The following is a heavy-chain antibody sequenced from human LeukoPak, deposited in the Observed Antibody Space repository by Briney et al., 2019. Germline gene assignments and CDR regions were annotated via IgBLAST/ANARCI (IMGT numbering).Heavy chain of an antibody. J-gene: IGHJ6*02. CDR2: IYSGGST. CDR3: ARGRPPNYGDYALYYYYYGMDV. V-gene: IGHV3-53*01. CDR1: GFTFSSYA. Sequence: PGGSLRLSCAASGFTFSSYAMSWFRQAPGKGLEWVSVIYSGGSTYYADSVKGRFTISRDNSKNTLYLQMNSLRAEDTAVYYCARGRPPNYGDYALYYYYYGMDVWGQGTTVTVSS. D-gene: IGHD4-17*01.